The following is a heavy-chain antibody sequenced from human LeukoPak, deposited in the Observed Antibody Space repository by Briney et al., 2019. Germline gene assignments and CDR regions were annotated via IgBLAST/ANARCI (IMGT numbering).Heavy chain of an antibody. D-gene: IGHD2-2*01. J-gene: IGHJ4*02. V-gene: IGHV1-18*01. CDR1: GYTFTSYG. CDR2: ISAYNGNT. CDR3: ARDWVRYCSSTSCWSFDY. Sequence: ASVKVSCKASGYTFTSYGISWVRQAPGQGLEWMGWISAYNGNTNYAQTLQGRVTMTTDTSTSTAYMELRSLRSDDTAVYYCARDWVRYCSSTSCWSFDYWGQGTLVTVSS.